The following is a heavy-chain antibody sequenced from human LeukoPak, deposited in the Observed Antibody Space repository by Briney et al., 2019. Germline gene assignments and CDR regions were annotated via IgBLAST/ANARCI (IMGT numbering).Heavy chain of an antibody. Sequence: GGSLRLSCAASGFTFSSYSMNWVRQAPGKGLEWVSAITGRSDSIYYADSVKGRFTISRDNSKSTLYLQMTSLRAEDTAIYFCAKDLEWLGPFDYWGQGTLVTVSS. CDR2: ITGRSDSI. CDR3: AKDLEWLGPFDY. V-gene: IGHV3-23*01. CDR1: GFTFSSYS. D-gene: IGHD6-19*01. J-gene: IGHJ4*02.